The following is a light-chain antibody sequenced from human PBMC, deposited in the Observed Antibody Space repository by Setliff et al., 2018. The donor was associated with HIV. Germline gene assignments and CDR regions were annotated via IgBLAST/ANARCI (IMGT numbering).Light chain of an antibody. CDR2: DVS. J-gene: IGLJ1*01. CDR1: SSDVGGYNY. Sequence: QSALAQPRSVSGSPGRSVTISCTGTSSDVGGYNYVSWYQQHPGKAPKLMIYDVSNRPSGVSNRFSGSKSGNTASLTISGLQAEDEADYYCSSYTSSSTLYVFGTGTKVTVL. V-gene: IGLV2-14*01. CDR3: SSYTSSSTLYV.